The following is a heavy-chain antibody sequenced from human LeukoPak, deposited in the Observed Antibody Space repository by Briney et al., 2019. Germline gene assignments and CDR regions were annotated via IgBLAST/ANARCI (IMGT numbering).Heavy chain of an antibody. CDR3: ARGVRDGYNSREDFFRYFTKKKYYMDV. CDR1: GFTFSRYW. V-gene: IGHV3-74*01. J-gene: IGHJ6*03. D-gene: IGHD5-24*01. CDR2: INSDGSST. Sequence: GGSLRLSCEASGFTFSRYWMHWVRQAPGKGLVWVSRINSDGSSTTYADSVKGRFTISRDNAKNTLYLQMNSLRAADTAVYYCARGVRDGYNSREDFFRYFTKKKYYMDVWGKGTTVTVSS.